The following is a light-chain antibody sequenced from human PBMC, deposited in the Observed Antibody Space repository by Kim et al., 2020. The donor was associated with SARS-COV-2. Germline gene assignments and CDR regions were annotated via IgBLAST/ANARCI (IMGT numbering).Light chain of an antibody. J-gene: IGKJ4*01. CDR1: DDIGNY. V-gene: IGKV1-33*01. CDR3: QHYSTLLSVT. Sequence: GDRITITCQASDDIGNYLNWYQQRLGKAPKLLVYDASNLEAGVPSRFSGSGSGTDFSLTISGLQPEDFATYYCQHYSTLLSVTFGGGTKVAIK. CDR2: DAS.